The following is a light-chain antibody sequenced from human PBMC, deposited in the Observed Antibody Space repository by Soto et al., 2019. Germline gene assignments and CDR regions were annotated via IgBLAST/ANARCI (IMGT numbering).Light chain of an antibody. CDR1: QSVSSN. J-gene: IGKJ4*01. V-gene: IGKV3-15*01. CDR3: QQYDDWPLT. CDR2: NPS. Sequence: EIVMTQSPATLSVSPGERATLSCGASQSVSSNLAWYQQKPGQAPKLLLYNPSTRATGIPARFSGSGSGTEFTLTISSLQSEDFAIYYCQQYDDWPLTVGGGTKVEIK.